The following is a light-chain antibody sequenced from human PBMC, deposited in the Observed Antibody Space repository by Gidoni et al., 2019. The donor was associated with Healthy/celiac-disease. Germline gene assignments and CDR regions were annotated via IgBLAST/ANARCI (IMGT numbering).Light chain of an antibody. CDR1: NIGVKR. V-gene: IGLV3-21*02. CDR3: QVWDSSSDHPAV. J-gene: IGLJ3*02. CDR2: DDS. Sequence: SYVLTQPPSVSVAPGHTAMITCGGNNIGVKRVHCYQQKPDQATVLVVYDDSDRPSGIPERFSGSNSGNTSTLTISRVEAGDESDYYCQVWDSSSDHPAVFGGGTKLTVL.